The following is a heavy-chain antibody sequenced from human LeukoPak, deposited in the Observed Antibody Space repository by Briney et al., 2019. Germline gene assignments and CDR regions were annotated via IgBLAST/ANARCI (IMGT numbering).Heavy chain of an antibody. Sequence: SETLSLTCTVSGGSISSSSYYWGWIRQPPGKGLEWLGSIYYSGSTYYNPSLKSRVTISVDTPKNQFSLKLSSVTAADTAVYYCALIGPAAGSRSYYYYYYMDVWGKGTTVTVSS. D-gene: IGHD6-13*01. CDR2: IYYSGST. CDR1: GGSISSSSYY. J-gene: IGHJ6*03. V-gene: IGHV4-39*07. CDR3: ALIGPAAGSRSYYYYYYMDV.